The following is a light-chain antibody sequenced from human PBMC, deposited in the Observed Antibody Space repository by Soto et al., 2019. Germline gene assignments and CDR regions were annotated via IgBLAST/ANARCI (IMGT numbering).Light chain of an antibody. V-gene: IGKV1-9*01. CDR2: AAS. CDR1: RGIASS. Sequence: IQLTQSPSSLSASVGDRVTITCRASRGIASSLAWYQQKPGKAPKLLIYAASTLQSGVPSRFSGSGSGTDFTLTITSLQLEDFATYYCQHLHTYPYTFGQGTKLEIK. J-gene: IGKJ2*01. CDR3: QHLHTYPYT.